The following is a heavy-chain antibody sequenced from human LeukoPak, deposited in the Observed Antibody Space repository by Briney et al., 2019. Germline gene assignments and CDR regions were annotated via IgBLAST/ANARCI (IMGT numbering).Heavy chain of an antibody. CDR3: ARDLDGFDY. CDR2: IYSGGST. V-gene: IGHV3-53*01. D-gene: IGHD5-24*01. J-gene: IGHJ4*02. Sequence: GGSLRLSCAASGFTVSSNYMSWVRQAPGKGLEWGSVIYSGGSTYYADSVTGRFTISRDNSKNTLYLQMNSLRADDTAVYYCARDLDGFDYWGQGTLVTVSS. CDR1: GFTVSSNY.